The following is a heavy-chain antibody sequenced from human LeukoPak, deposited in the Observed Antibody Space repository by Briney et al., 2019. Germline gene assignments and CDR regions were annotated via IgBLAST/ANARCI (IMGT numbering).Heavy chain of an antibody. CDR2: ISGDGGST. Sequence: GGYLRFSCAASGFTFDDYAMHWVRQAPGKGLEWVSLISGDGGSTYYADSVKGRFTISRDNSKNSLYLQMNSLSTEDTALYYCAKGGSGWSYYFDFWGQGTLVTVSS. CDR1: GFTFDDYA. V-gene: IGHV3-43*02. J-gene: IGHJ4*02. CDR3: AKGGSGWSYYFDF. D-gene: IGHD6-19*01.